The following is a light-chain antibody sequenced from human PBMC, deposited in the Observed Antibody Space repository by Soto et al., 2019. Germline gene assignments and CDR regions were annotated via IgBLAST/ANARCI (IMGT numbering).Light chain of an antibody. J-gene: IGKJ1*01. CDR2: GAS. Sequence: EIVLTQSPGTLSLSPGERATLSCRASQSVSSSYLAWYQQKPGQAPRLLIYGASSRATSIRDRFSGSGSGTDFTLTISRLEPEDFAVYYCQQYGSSPLTFGQGTKVEIK. V-gene: IGKV3-20*01. CDR3: QQYGSSPLT. CDR1: QSVSSSY.